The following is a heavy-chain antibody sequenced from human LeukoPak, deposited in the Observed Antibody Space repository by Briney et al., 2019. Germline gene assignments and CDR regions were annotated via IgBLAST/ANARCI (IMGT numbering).Heavy chain of an antibody. CDR3: VKSMGPNYYFDY. D-gene: IGHD1-26*01. J-gene: IGHJ4*02. CDR2: IYPGDSDT. V-gene: IGHV5-51*01. CDR1: GYSFTSYW. Sequence: GESLKISGKGSGYSFTSYWIGWVRQMPGKGLELMGIIYPGDSDTRYSPSFQGQVTISADKSITTAYLQWSSLKASDTAMYYCVKSMGPNYYFDYWGQGTLVTVSS.